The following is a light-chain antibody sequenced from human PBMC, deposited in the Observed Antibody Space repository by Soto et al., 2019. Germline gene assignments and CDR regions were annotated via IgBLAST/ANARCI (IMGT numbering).Light chain of an antibody. Sequence: EIVMAESPATLSVSPGERVTLACRASQNLHSFLNWYQQRPGQAPRLLIYGASTRATGIPARFSGSGCGTDFTLTISSLKPEDFAVYYCQPRFTWPWTFGQGTKVDIK. CDR2: GAS. CDR3: QPRFTWPWT. V-gene: IGKV3-15*01. J-gene: IGKJ1*01. CDR1: QNLHSF.